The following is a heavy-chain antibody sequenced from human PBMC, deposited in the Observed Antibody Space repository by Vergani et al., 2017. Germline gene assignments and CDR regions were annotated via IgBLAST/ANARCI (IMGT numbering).Heavy chain of an antibody. CDR3: TSSPFGTIN. CDR2: IRSKANSYAT. D-gene: IGHD3-16*01. Sequence: EVQLVESGGGLVQPGGSLKLSCAASGFTFSGSAMHWVRQASGKGLEWVGRIRSKANSYATAYAASVKGRFTISRDDSKNTAYLQMNSLKTEDTAVYYCTSSPFGTINWGQGTLVTVSS. J-gene: IGHJ4*02. V-gene: IGHV3-73*02. CDR1: GFTFSGSA.